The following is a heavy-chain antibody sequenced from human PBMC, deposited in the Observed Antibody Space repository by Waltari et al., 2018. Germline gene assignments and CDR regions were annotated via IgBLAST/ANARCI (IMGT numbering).Heavy chain of an antibody. CDR2: VSHRGTT. CDR1: GVSITSNRHY. D-gene: IGHD5-12*01. J-gene: IGHJ3*01. CDR3: ATYIGASVGTAAFDV. Sequence: QLQLQESGPRLVRPSETLSLICRVSGVSITSNRHYWAWIRQSPGQGLEWIGTVSHRGTTYISPSLKSRVSVTRDTSKNQVSLILGSVTAADMAVYYCATYIGASVGTAAFDVWGQGTMVTVSS. V-gene: IGHV4-39*01.